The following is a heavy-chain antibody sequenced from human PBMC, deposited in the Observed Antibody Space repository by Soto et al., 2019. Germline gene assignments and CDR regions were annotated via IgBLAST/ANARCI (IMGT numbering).Heavy chain of an antibody. CDR3: AHAGDYDLLTFDH. V-gene: IGHV2-5*02. J-gene: IGHJ4*02. CDR2: IYWDDDK. Sequence: QITLKESGPTLVRPAQTLTLTCDFSGFSLSTYHMGVAWIRQPPGKALEWLALIYWDDDKRYSPSLKDSLAISQGTSSNQVVLTITNVDPGDTATYFCAHAGDYDLLTFDHWGPGTLVTVSS. CDR1: GFSLSTYHMG. D-gene: IGHD4-17*01.